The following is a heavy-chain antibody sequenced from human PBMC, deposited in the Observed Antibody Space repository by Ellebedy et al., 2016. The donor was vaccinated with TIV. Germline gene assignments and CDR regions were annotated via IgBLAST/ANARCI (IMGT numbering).Heavy chain of an antibody. CDR1: GFTFSHYA. J-gene: IGHJ4*02. CDR3: VKDRGDIIRDFDY. CDR2: MNNNGGNT. Sequence: GESLKISCSASGFTFSHYAMHWVRQAPGKGLEYVSAMNNNGGNTYYADSVKGRFTIPRDNSKNPLYLQMNSLRPEDTAMYYCVKDRGDIIRDFDYWGQGTLVTVSS. V-gene: IGHV3-64D*06. D-gene: IGHD2-21*02.